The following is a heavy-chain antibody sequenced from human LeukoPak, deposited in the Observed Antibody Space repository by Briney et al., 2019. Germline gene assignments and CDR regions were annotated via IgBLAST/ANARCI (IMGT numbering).Heavy chain of an antibody. J-gene: IGHJ4*02. CDR1: GFTFSAFW. V-gene: IGHV3-7*01. CDR3: AIDPTHRDYVDH. Sequence: GGSLRLSCAASGFTFSAFWMSWVRQAPGKGLEWVANIKQDGSEKYYVDSVKGRFTISRDNAKNSLYLQMNSLRAEDTAVYYCAIDPTHRDYVDHWGQGTLVTVSS. CDR2: IKQDGSEK.